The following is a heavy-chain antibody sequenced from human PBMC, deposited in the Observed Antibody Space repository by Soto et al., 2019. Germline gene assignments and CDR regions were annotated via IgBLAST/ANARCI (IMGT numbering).Heavy chain of an antibody. D-gene: IGHD1-26*01. Sequence: SETLSLTCTFSGCSITSYYWSLIRQPPGKGLEWIGYVFHSGITGYNPSLKSRVTISVDASKNLFSLKLISVTAADTAVYYCARDQNGSPYFDFWGQGTLVTVSS. V-gene: IGHV4-59*01. J-gene: IGHJ4*02. CDR1: GCSITSYY. CDR2: VFHSGIT. CDR3: ARDQNGSPYFDF.